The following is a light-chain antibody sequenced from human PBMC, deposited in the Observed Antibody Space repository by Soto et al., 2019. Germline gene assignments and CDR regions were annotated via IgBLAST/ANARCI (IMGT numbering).Light chain of an antibody. CDR1: SSDVGSYNL. Sequence: QSALTQPASVSGSPGQSITISCTGTSSDVGSYNLVSWYQQHPGKAPKLMIYEGSKRPSGVSNRFSGSKSGNTASLTISGLQAEDEADYYCCSYAGSSTFDFGGGTKVTVL. CDR2: EGS. J-gene: IGLJ2*01. CDR3: CSYAGSSTFD. V-gene: IGLV2-23*03.